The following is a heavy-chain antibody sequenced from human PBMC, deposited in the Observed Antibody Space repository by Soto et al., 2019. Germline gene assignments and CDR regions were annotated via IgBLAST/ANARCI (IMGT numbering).Heavy chain of an antibody. J-gene: IGHJ2*01. CDR2: IYYSGST. CDR3: ARYNWDFDL. Sequence: QVQLQESGPGLVKPSETLSLTCTVSGGSISSYYWSWIRQPPGKGLEWIGYIYYSGSTNYNPSLKSRVPIPVDPSKNQFPLKLSSVTAADTAVYYCARYNWDFDLWGRGTLVTVSS. CDR1: GGSISSYY. V-gene: IGHV4-59*08.